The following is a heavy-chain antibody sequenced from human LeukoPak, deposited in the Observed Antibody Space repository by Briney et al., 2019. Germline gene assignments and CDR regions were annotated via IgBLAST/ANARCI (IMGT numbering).Heavy chain of an antibody. CDR1: GFTFSSYG. J-gene: IGHJ5*02. V-gene: IGHV3-30*18. Sequence: PGRSPRLSCAASGFTFSSYGMHWVRQAPGKGLEWVAVISYDGSNKYYADSVKGRFTISRDNSKNTLYLQMNSLRAEDTAVHYCAKDFYDGSGSYVNWFDPWGQGTLVTVSS. CDR3: AKDFYDGSGSYVNWFDP. D-gene: IGHD3-10*01. CDR2: ISYDGSNK.